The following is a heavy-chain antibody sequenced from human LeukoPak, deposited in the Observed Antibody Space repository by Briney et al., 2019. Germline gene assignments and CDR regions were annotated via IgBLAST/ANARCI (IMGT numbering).Heavy chain of an antibody. J-gene: IGHJ4*02. D-gene: IGHD6-19*01. CDR3: ARGRIEGSGSYY. V-gene: IGHV4-39*07. Sequence: SETLSLTCTVSGGSISSSGYYWGWIRQPPGKGLEWIGSIYYSGSTYYNPSLKSRVTISVDTSKNQFSLKLSSVTAADTAVYYCARGRIEGSGSYYWGQGTLVTVSS. CDR1: GGSISSSGYY. CDR2: IYYSGST.